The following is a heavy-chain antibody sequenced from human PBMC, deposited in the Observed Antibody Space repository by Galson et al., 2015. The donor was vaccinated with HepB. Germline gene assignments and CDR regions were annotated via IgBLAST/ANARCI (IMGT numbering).Heavy chain of an antibody. J-gene: IGHJ5*02. Sequence: SLRLSCAVSGFTFSSYSMNWVRQAPGKGLEWVSSISGSSSSIYYADSVKGRFAISRDNAKNSLFLQMNSLRAEDTAVYYCAISYFDWFTWGQGTLVTVSS. CDR2: ISGSSSSI. V-gene: IGHV3-21*01. CDR3: AISYFDWFT. D-gene: IGHD3-9*01. CDR1: GFTFSSYS.